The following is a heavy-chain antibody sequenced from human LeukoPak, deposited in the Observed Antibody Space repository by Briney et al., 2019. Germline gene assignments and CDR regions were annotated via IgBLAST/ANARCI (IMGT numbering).Heavy chain of an antibody. J-gene: IGHJ3*02. Sequence: KPSETLSLTCSVSGGSISNLYLSWIRQPAGKGLEWIGRIYVSGRIDYNPSLRSRVTMSVDTSKNQLSLRVRSVTAADTGVYYCARDTALWTFDIWGQGTMVTVSS. CDR2: IYVSGRI. CDR3: ARDTALWTFDI. V-gene: IGHV4-4*07. CDR1: GGSISNLY. D-gene: IGHD2-21*02.